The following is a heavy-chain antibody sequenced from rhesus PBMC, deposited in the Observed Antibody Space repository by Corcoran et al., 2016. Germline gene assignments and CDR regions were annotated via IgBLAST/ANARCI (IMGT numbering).Heavy chain of an antibody. CDR1: GFTFSSYE. V-gene: IGHV3-100*02. J-gene: IGHJ4*01. CDR2: ISERVGPI. Sequence: DVQLVESGGGLVKHGGSLRLSCVASGFTFSSYEMHWVRQAPGKGLEWVSVISERVGPIYYADSVKGRFTSSRDKAKNSLFLQMNSLRAEDTAVYYCTSSPHAGVVVATPGDYWGQGVLVTVSS. D-gene: IGHD2-21*01. CDR3: TSSPHAGVVVATPGDY.